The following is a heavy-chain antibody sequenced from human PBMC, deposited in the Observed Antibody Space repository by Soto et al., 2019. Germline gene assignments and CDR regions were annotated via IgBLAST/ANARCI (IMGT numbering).Heavy chain of an antibody. J-gene: IGHJ6*02. CDR1: GYTVTGYY. CDR2: INPNSGGT. D-gene: IGHD2-2*01. CDR3: ARDSAYCSSTSCPEPAPYDYYGKDV. V-gene: IGHV1-2*02. Sequence: ASVKVSCKASGYTVTGYYMHWVRQAPGQGLEWMGWINPNSGGTNYAQKFQGRVTMTRDTSISTAYMELSRLRSDDTAVYYCARDSAYCSSTSCPEPAPYDYYGKDVWGQGTTVTVSS.